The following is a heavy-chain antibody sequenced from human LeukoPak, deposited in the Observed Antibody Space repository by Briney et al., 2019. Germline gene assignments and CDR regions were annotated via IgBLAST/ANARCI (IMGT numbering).Heavy chain of an antibody. J-gene: IGHJ5*02. CDR1: GYTFTRYG. CDR3: ARDSLYYGSGSYLGFDP. V-gene: IGHV1-18*01. Sequence: ASVKVSCKASGYTFTRYGISWVRQAPGQGLEWMGWISGYNGNTNYAEKLQGRVAMTTDTSTSTVYMELRSLRSDDTAVYYCARDSLYYGSGSYLGFDPWGQGTLVTVSS. CDR2: ISGYNGNT. D-gene: IGHD3-10*01.